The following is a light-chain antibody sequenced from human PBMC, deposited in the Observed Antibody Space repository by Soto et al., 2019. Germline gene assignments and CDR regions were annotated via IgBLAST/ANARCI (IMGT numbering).Light chain of an antibody. J-gene: IGLJ1*01. CDR3: AAWDDSLHGYV. CDR1: SXNIGSNT. V-gene: IGLV1-44*01. Sequence: VLTQPPSASGTPGQRVTISCSGSSXNIGSNTVNWYQQLPGTAPKLLIYGNNQRPSGVPDRFSGSKSGTSASLAISGLQSEDEADYYCAAWDDSLHGYVLGTGTKVTVL. CDR2: GNN.